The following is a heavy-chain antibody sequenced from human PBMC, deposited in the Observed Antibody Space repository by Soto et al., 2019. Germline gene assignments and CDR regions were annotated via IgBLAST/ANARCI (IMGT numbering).Heavy chain of an antibody. J-gene: IGHJ6*02. CDR2: IIPIFGTA. CDR3: ARGGGASRAFYYYYGMDV. Sequence: QVQLVQSGAEVKKPGSSVKVSCKASGGTFSSYAISWVRQAPGQGLEWMGGIIPIFGTANYAQKFQGRVTMTADEATSTAYMELSSLRSEDTAVYYCARGGGASRAFYYYYGMDVWGQGTTVTVSS. V-gene: IGHV1-69*01. CDR1: GGTFSSYA.